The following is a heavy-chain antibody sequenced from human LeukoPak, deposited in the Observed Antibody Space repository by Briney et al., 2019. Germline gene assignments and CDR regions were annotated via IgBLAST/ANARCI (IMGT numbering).Heavy chain of an antibody. CDR1: GLIFSSYG. J-gene: IGHJ6*03. D-gene: IGHD3-16*01. CDR3: AKPVIPSAYQGTYYMDV. Sequence: PGGSLRLSCAASGLIFSSYGMHWVRQAPGEGLEWVAYIRHDESKTFYADSVKGRFTISRDNSKNTLYLQMHSLRAEDTALYYCAKPVIPSAYQGTYYMDVWGKGTTVPVSS. CDR2: IRHDESKT. V-gene: IGHV3-30*02.